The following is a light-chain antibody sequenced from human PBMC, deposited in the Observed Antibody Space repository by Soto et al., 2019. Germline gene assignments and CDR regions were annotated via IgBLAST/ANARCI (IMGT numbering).Light chain of an antibody. CDR3: QRYGNSPLT. CDR1: QSVRSTY. CDR2: GAS. Sequence: EIVLTQSPGTLSLSPGERATLSCRASQSVRSTYLAWYQQKPGQAPRLLIYGASSRATGIPDRFSGSGSGTDFTLTNSRLEPEDFAVYYCQRYGNSPLTFGGGIKVEIK. V-gene: IGKV3-20*01. J-gene: IGKJ4*02.